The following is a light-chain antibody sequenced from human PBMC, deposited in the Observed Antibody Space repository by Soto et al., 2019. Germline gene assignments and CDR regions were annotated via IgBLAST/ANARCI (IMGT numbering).Light chain of an antibody. J-gene: IGKJ2*01. CDR2: AAA. V-gene: IGKV1-8*01. Sequence: AIRMTQSPSSISASTGDRVTITCRASQGISSFLAWYQQKPGKAPKLLIYAAATLQRGAPSRFSASGSGTDFTLTISRLQSEDFATYFCQQYLSYPYTFGQWTKLEI. CDR3: QQYLSYPYT. CDR1: QGISSF.